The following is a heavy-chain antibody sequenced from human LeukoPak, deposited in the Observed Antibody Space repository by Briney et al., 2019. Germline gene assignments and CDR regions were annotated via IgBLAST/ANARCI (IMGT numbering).Heavy chain of an antibody. CDR2: ISAYNGNT. Sequence: ASVKASCKASGYTFTSYGISWVRQAPGQGLEWVGWISAYNGNTNYAQKLQGRVTMTTDTSTSTAYMELRSLRSDDTAVYYCARDGYYDSSGYPYFDYWGQGTLVTVSS. CDR3: ARDGYYDSSGYPYFDY. J-gene: IGHJ4*02. V-gene: IGHV1-18*01. D-gene: IGHD3-22*01. CDR1: GYTFTSYG.